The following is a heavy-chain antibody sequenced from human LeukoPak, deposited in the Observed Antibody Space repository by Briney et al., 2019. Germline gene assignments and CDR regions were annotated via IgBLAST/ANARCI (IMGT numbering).Heavy chain of an antibody. CDR3: ADRGEQQLVTGGY. D-gene: IGHD6-13*01. J-gene: IGHJ4*02. CDR1: GGSFSGYD. CDR2: INHSGST. Sequence: SETLSLTCTVYGGSFSGYDWSWIRQPPGKGLEWMGEINHSGSTNYNPSLKSRVTISVATSKNQFSLKLSSVTAADTAVYYCADRGEQQLVTGGYWGQGTLVTVSS. V-gene: IGHV4-34*01.